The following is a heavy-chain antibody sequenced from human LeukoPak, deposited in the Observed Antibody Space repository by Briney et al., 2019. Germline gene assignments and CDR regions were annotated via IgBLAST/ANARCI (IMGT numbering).Heavy chain of an antibody. CDR1: GASISSYY. CDR3: ARHSDGGGSYRRSFDY. J-gene: IGHJ4*02. D-gene: IGHD1-26*01. CDR2: ISYSGGT. V-gene: IGHV4-59*08. Sequence: SETLSLTCTVAGASISSYYWSWIRQPPGKGLEWSGYISYSGGTNYNPSLKSRVTISVDTSKNQFCLKLSSVTAADTAVYYCARHSDGGGSYRRSFDYWGQGTLVTVSS.